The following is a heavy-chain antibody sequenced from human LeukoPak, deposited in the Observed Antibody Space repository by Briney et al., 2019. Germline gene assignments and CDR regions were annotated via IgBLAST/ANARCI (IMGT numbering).Heavy chain of an antibody. CDR1: GFTFINAL. CDR2: IKSKTDGGTT. Sequence: KIGGSLRLSCAASGFTFINALMSWVRQAPGKGRGWVGRIKSKTDGGTTAYAAPVKGRFTISRDDSKNTLYLQMNSLKPEDTAVYYCTTWVAGRGPSDYWGQGALVTVSS. V-gene: IGHV3-15*01. CDR3: TTWVAGRGPSDY. D-gene: IGHD6-19*01. J-gene: IGHJ4*02.